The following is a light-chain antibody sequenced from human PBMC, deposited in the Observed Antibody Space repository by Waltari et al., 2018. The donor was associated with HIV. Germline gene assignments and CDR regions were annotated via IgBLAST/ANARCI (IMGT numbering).Light chain of an antibody. J-gene: IGLJ2*01. CDR3: AAWDDTLNGL. CDR1: TSNIGTNI. V-gene: IGLV1-44*01. Sequence: QSVLPQPPSASGTPGQNVTISCSGNTSNIGTNIVNWYQQFPGAAPKLLIYSNNQRPSGVPARFSGSKSGTSASLAISGLQSEDEADYFCAAWDDTLNGLFGGGTKLTVL. CDR2: SNN.